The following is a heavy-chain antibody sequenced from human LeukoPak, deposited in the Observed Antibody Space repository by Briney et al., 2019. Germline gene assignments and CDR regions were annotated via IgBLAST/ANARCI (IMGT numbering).Heavy chain of an antibody. CDR1: GGTFSSYA. V-gene: IGHV1-69*05. CDR3: ATRSEDYYDSSGYYIFDY. CDR2: IIPIFGTA. D-gene: IGHD3-22*01. J-gene: IGHJ4*02. Sequence: ASVKVSCKASGGTFSSYAISWVRQAPGQGLEWMGGIIPIFGTANYAQKFQGRVTITTDESTSTAYMELSSLGSEDTAVYYCATRSEDYYDSSGYYIFDYWGQGTLVTVSS.